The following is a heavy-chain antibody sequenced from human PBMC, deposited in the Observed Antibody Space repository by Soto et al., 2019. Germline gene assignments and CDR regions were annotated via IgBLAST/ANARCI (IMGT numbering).Heavy chain of an antibody. CDR2: KSISGST. D-gene: IGHD3-16*01. J-gene: IGHJ4*02. CDR1: GGSMSDYF. Sequence: SETLSLTCTVSGGSMSDYFWTWIRLPAGKRLEWIGRKSISGSTDYNPSLKGRASMSVDTSKNQFSLRLISVTAADTALYYCARSLGSAAGWSFDVWGQGILVTVSS. V-gene: IGHV4-4*07. CDR3: ARSLGSAAGWSFDV.